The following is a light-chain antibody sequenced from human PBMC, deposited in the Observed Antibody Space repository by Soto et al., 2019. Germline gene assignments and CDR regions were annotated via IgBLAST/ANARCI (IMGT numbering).Light chain of an antibody. V-gene: IGKV1-12*01. CDR3: QQTTRFPLT. Sequence: DIQMTQSPSFVSASVGDRVTITCRASQGISSWLAWYQHKPGRAPKLLLDAASSLESGVPSRCSGGVSGTVFALTISNLQPEEFATCHCQQTTRFPLTFGGGTKVEIK. CDR2: AAS. CDR1: QGISSW. J-gene: IGKJ4*01.